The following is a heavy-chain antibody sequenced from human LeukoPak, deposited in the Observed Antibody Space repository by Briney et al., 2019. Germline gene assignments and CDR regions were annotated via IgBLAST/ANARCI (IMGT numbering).Heavy chain of an antibody. V-gene: IGHV4-39*07. J-gene: IGHJ6*03. CDR1: GGSISSSSYY. CDR3: ASKLGYDFWSGSGYMDV. CDR2: IYYSGST. D-gene: IGHD3-3*01. Sequence: SETLSLTCTVSGGSISSSSYYWGWIRQPPGKGLEWIGSIYYSGSTYYNPSLKSRVTISVDTSKNQFSLKLSSVTAADTAVYYCASKLGYDFWSGSGYMDVWGKGTTVTVSS.